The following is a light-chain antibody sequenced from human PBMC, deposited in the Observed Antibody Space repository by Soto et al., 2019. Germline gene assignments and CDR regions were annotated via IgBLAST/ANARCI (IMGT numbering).Light chain of an antibody. Sequence: QSALTQPACVSGSPGQSITIYCTGTRSDVGGYKYVSWYQQHPGKVPKLMIYEVSNRPSGVSNRFSGSKSGNTASLTISGLQAEDEADYYCSSYTSSSTLWVFGGGTKVTVL. CDR3: SSYTSSSTLWV. CDR1: RSDVGGYKY. V-gene: IGLV2-14*01. CDR2: EVS. J-gene: IGLJ3*02.